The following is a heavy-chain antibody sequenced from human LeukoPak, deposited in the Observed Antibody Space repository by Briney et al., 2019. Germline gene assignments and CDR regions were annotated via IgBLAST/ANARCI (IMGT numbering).Heavy chain of an antibody. CDR2: INPNSGGT. D-gene: IGHD3-10*01. V-gene: IGHV1-2*04. J-gene: IGHJ6*02. CDR3: ARGHLLLWFGELFRPPSYGMDV. CDR1: GYTFTGYY. Sequence: ASVKVSCKASGYTFTGYYMHWVRQAPGQGLEWMGWINPNSGGTKYAQKFQGWVTMTRDTSISTAYMELSRLRSDDTAVYYCARGHLLLWFGELFRPPSYGMDVWGQGTTVTVSS.